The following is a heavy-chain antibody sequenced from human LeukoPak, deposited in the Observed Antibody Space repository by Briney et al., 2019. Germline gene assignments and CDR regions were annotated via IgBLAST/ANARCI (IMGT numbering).Heavy chain of an antibody. CDR3: ARERRNYFDTSGYDY. V-gene: IGHV4-59*01. CDR2: VYYSGST. D-gene: IGHD3-22*01. Sequence: SETLSLTCTVSGGSISSYYWSWIRQPPGKGLEWIGYVYYSGSTNYNPSVKSRVTMSVDTSKNQFSLKLSSVTAADTAVYYCARERRNYFDTSGYDYWGQGTLVTVSS. CDR1: GGSISSYY. J-gene: IGHJ4*02.